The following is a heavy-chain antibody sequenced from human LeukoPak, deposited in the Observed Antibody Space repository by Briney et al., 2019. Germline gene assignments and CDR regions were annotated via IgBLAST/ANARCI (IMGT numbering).Heavy chain of an antibody. CDR1: GGSFSGYY. J-gene: IGHJ3*02. CDR2: INHSGST. V-gene: IGHV4-34*01. CDR3: ARGTYYYDSSGYYRAFDI. Sequence: SETLSLTCAVYGGSFSGYYWSWIRQPPGKGLEWIGEINHSGSTNYNPSPKSRVTMSVDTSKNQCSLKLSSVTAADTAVYYCARGTYYYDSSGYYRAFDIWGQGTMVTVSS. D-gene: IGHD3-22*01.